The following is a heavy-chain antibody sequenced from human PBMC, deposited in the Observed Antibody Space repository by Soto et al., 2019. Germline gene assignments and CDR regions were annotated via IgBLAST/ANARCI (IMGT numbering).Heavy chain of an antibody. V-gene: IGHV4-59*08. CDR3: ARYRNDILTGYYDY. CDR2: IYYSGST. Sequence: SETLSLTCTVSGGSISSYYWSWIRQPPGKGLEWIGYIYYSGSTNYNPSLKSRVTISVDTPKNQFSLKLSSVTAADTAVYYCARYRNDILTGYYDYWGQGTLVTVSS. D-gene: IGHD3-9*01. J-gene: IGHJ4*02. CDR1: GGSISSYY.